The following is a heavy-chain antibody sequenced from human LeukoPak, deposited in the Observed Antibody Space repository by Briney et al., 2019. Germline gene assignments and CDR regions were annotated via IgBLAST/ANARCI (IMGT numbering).Heavy chain of an antibody. Sequence: SETLSLTCTVSGGSISSGGYYWSWIRQHPGKGLEWIGYIYYSGSTYYNPSLKSRVTISVDTSKNQFSLKLSSVTAADTAVYYCARDQGAIFGVVMVHDAFDIWGQGTMVTVSS. J-gene: IGHJ3*02. CDR1: GGSISSGGYY. D-gene: IGHD3-3*01. CDR2: IYYSGST. CDR3: ARDQGAIFGVVMVHDAFDI. V-gene: IGHV4-31*03.